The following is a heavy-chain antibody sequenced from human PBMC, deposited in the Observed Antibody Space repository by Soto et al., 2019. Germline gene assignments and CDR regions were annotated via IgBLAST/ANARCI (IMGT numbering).Heavy chain of an antibody. Sequence: VKVSCKASGGTFSSYAISWVRQAPGQGLEWMGGIIPIFGTANYAQKFQGRVTITADKSTSTAYMELSSLRSEDTAVYYCARVYSSSWYVPYYYGMDVWGQGTTVTVSS. J-gene: IGHJ6*02. CDR2: IIPIFGTA. CDR3: ARVYSSSWYVPYYYGMDV. CDR1: GGTFSSYA. V-gene: IGHV1-69*06. D-gene: IGHD6-13*01.